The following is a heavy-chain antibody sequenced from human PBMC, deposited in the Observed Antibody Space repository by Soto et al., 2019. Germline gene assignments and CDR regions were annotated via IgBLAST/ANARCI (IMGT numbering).Heavy chain of an antibody. CDR1: GGSISSGGYY. D-gene: IGHD2-2*01. J-gene: IGHJ3*02. Sequence: SETLSLTCTVSGGSISSGGYYWSWIRQHPGKGLEWIGYIYYSGSTYYKPSLKSRVTISVDTSKNQFSLKLSSVTAADTAVYYCARDEPYRAFDIWGQGTMVTVSS. CDR2: IYYSGST. V-gene: IGHV4-31*03. CDR3: ARDEPYRAFDI.